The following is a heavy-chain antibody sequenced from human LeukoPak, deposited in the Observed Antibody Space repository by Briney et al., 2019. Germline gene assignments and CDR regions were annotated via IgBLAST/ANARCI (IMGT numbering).Heavy chain of an antibody. D-gene: IGHD2/OR15-2a*01. CDR3: AKDRVSFEYYYYMDV. J-gene: IGHJ6*03. Sequence: GWSLRLSCAASGFTFSSYAMSWVRQDPGKGLEWVSAISGSGGSTYYADSVKGRFTISRDNSKNTLYLQMNSLRAEDTAVYYCAKDRVSFEYYYYMDVWGKGTTVTVSS. CDR2: ISGSGGST. CDR1: GFTFSSYA. V-gene: IGHV3-23*01.